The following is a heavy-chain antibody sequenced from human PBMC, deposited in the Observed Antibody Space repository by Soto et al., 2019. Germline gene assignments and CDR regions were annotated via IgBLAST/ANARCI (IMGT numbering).Heavy chain of an antibody. CDR3: AKNAALATRYFDY. V-gene: IGHV3-23*01. D-gene: IGHD1-20*01. Sequence: EVQLLESGGDLVQPGGSLTLSCAASGFTFSRYAMSWVRQAPGKGLERVAGISAGGDYAVYADSVRGRFTISRDNSKNTLTLQMNSLRAEDTAVYYCAKNAALATRYFDYWGQGTLVTVSS. CDR1: GFTFSRYA. J-gene: IGHJ4*02. CDR2: ISAGGDYA.